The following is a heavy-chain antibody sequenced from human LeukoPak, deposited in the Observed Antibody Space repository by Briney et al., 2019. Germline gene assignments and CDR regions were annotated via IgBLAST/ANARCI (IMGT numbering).Heavy chain of an antibody. CDR1: GGSFSGYY. D-gene: IGHD2-15*01. J-gene: IGHJ4*02. V-gene: IGHV4-34*01. CDR3: ARLWRGLAAY. CDR2: INHSGST. Sequence: PSETLSLTCAVYGGSFSGYYWSWIRQPPGKGLEWIGGINHSGSTNYNPSLKSRVTISVDTSKNQFSLKLSSVTAADTAVYYCARLWRGLAAYWGQGTLVTVSS.